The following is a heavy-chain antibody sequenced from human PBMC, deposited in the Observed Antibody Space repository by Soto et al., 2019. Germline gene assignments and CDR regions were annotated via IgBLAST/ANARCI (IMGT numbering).Heavy chain of an antibody. CDR3: ARGNYDFWGGKIRGTNMDV. D-gene: IGHD3-3*01. Sequence: ASVKVSCKASGGTFSSYTISWVRQAPGQGLEWMGRIIPILGIANYAQKFQGRVTMTTNKSTSTAYMELSSLRSEDTAVYYCARGNYDFWGGKIRGTNMDVWGKGTTVTVSS. J-gene: IGHJ6*03. V-gene: IGHV1-69*02. CDR1: GGTFSSYT. CDR2: IIPILGIA.